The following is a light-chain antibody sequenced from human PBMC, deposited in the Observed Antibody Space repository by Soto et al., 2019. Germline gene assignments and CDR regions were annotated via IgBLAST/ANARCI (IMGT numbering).Light chain of an antibody. Sequence: EIVLTQSPGTLSLSPGERATLSCRASQSVSSSYLAWYQQKPGQAPRLLIYGASSRATGIPDRFSCSGSGTVFTLTISRLEPEDFAVYYCQQYGSSPLFAFGPGTKVYIK. V-gene: IGKV3-20*01. CDR3: QQYGSSPLFA. CDR2: GAS. J-gene: IGKJ3*01. CDR1: QSVSSSY.